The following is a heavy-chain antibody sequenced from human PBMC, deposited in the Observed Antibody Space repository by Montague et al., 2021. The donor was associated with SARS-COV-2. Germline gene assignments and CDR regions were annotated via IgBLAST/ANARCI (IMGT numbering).Heavy chain of an antibody. D-gene: IGHD2-21*01. CDR3: AKEIQSQPLVVVIAIARPFYYFDH. J-gene: IGHJ4*02. CDR2: INHNGSS. V-gene: IGHV4-34*01. CDR1: GGSFSSDGSFSGYY. Sequence: SETLSLTCAVSGGSFSSDGSFSGYYCTWIRQTPGKGLERIGEINHNGSSNYNTSYKRRVIMSVDTSKNQFSLKLSSVTAAYTAAYYAAKEIQSQPLVVVIAIARPFYYFDHWGQGTLVTVSS.